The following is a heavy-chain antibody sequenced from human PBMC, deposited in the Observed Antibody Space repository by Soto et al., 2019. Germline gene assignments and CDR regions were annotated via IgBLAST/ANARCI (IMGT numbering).Heavy chain of an antibody. CDR1: GFTFSSYS. Sequence: PGGSLRLSCAASGFTFSSYSMNWVRQAPGKGLGWVSYISSSSSTIYYADSVKGRFTISRDNAKNSLYLQMNSLRAEDTAVYYCAKPRASYEGDLDSWAQETLVTVSS. D-gene: IGHD2-21*02. V-gene: IGHV3-48*01. CDR2: ISSSSSTI. J-gene: IGHJ4*02. CDR3: AKPRASYEGDLDS.